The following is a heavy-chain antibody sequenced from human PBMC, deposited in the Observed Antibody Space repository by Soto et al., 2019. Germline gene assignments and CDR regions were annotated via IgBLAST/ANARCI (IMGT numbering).Heavy chain of an antibody. CDR1: RFTFSDYA. Sequence: DVQLLESGGGLVQPGGSLTLSCAASRFTFSDYAMNWVRQAPGKGLEWVSAIGGVGGDTYYADSVKGRFTISRDNSKNTLYLQMNSLRGEDTAVYYCAKDAVAYNGKWDWFDSWGQGTLVTVSS. D-gene: IGHD6-19*01. V-gene: IGHV3-23*01. CDR2: IGGVGGDT. J-gene: IGHJ5*01. CDR3: AKDAVAYNGKWDWFDS.